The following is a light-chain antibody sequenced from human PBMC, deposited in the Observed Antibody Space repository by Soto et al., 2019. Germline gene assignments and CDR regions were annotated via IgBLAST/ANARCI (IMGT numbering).Light chain of an antibody. V-gene: IGLV2-14*03. CDR3: TSFTSSTTNV. J-gene: IGLJ1*01. CDR2: DVS. Sequence: SALPQPASVSGSPGQSITISCTGTSSDVGGYNFVSWYQQHPGNAPKLMIYDVSDRPSGVSDRFSGSKSGNTASLTISGLQAEDEADYYCTSFTSSTTNVFGTGTKVTVL. CDR1: SSDVGGYNF.